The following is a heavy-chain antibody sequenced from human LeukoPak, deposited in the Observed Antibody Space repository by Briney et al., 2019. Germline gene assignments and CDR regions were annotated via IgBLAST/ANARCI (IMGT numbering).Heavy chain of an antibody. CDR1: GFTFSSYS. V-gene: IGHV3-48*01. D-gene: IGHD3-10*01. CDR3: ASTTVVRGVIIPYYYYGMDV. Sequence: GGSLRLSCAASGFTFSSYSMNWVRQAPGKGLEWVSYISSSSSTIYYADSVKGRFTISRDNSKNALYLQMNSLRAEDTAVYYCASTTVVRGVIIPYYYYGMDVWGQGTTVTVSS. CDR2: ISSSSSTI. J-gene: IGHJ6*02.